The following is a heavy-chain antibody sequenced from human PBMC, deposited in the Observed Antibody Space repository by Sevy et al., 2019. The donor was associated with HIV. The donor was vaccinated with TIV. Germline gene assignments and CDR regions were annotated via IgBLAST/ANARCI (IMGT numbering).Heavy chain of an antibody. D-gene: IGHD2-2*01. Sequence: GGSLRLSCAASGFTFSSYAMHWVRQAPGKGLEWVAVISYDGSNKYYADSVKGRFTISRDNSKNTLYLQMNRLRAEDTAVYYCASASLNQDIVVVPAATFYGMDVWGQGTTVTVSS. V-gene: IGHV3-30-3*01. CDR3: ASASLNQDIVVVPAATFYGMDV. CDR1: GFTFSSYA. CDR2: ISYDGSNK. J-gene: IGHJ6*02.